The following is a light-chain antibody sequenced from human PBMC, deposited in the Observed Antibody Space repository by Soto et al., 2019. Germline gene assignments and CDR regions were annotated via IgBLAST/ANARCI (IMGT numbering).Light chain of an antibody. J-gene: IGLJ3*02. CDR3: SAYTARSTLV. Sequence: QSVLTQPPSVSGAPGQRVTISCTGNSSNIGAGYDVHWYQQLPGTAPKLIIYEVRNRPSGISSRFSGSRSGNTASLTISGLQPEDEGDYYCSAYTARSTLVFGGGTKLTVL. CDR1: SSNIGAGYD. V-gene: IGLV1-40*01. CDR2: EVR.